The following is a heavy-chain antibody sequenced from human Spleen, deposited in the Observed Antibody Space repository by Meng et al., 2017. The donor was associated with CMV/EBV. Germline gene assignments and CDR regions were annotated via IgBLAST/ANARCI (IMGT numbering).Heavy chain of an antibody. V-gene: IGHV3-23*01. CDR2: ITIGGDMT. J-gene: IGHJ3*02. CDR1: GFTFNTYA. D-gene: IGHD7-27*01. CDR3: AKDHVGIFPDAFDI. Sequence: SGFTFNTYAMAWVRQAPGKGLEYVSAITIGGDMTYYADSVKGRFTISRDNAKNTLVLQMNSLRAEDTAVYFCAKDHVGIFPDAFDIWGQGTMVTVSS.